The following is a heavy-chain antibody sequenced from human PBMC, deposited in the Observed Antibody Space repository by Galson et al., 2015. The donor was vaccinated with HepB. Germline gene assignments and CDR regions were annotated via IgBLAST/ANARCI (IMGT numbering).Heavy chain of an antibody. CDR1: GYTFTSYY. CDR2: INPSGGST. D-gene: IGHD2-15*01. V-gene: IGHV1-46*01. J-gene: IGHJ4*02. Sequence: SVKVSCKASGYTFTSYYMHWVRQAPGQGLEWMGIINPSGGSTSYAQKFQGRVTMTRDTSTSTVYMELSSLRSEDTAVYYCARSGYCSGGSCYSGSTYWGQGTLATVSS. CDR3: ARSGYCSGGSCYSGSTY.